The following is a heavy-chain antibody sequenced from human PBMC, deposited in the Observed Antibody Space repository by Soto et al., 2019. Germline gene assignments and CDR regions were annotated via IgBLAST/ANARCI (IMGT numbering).Heavy chain of an antibody. D-gene: IGHD6-13*01. J-gene: IGHJ6*02. CDR1: VFTFSIYA. CDR2: ISGSGGST. CDR3: AKDVAAAGDSYYYYGMDV. Sequence: PRGSLVLSCASSVFTFSIYAMSWVRQAPGSGLEWVSAISGSGGSTYYADSVKGRFTISRDNSKNTLYLQMNRLRAEDTAVYYCAKDVAAAGDSYYYYGMDVWGQGTTVTVSS. V-gene: IGHV3-23*01.